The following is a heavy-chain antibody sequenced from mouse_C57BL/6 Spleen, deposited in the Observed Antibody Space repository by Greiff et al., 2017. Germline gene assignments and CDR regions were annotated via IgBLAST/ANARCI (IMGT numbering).Heavy chain of an antibody. CDR3: PLVLRSHWYGDV. CDR1: GYTFTDYE. Sequence: QVQLQQSGAELVRPGASVTLSCKASGYTFTDYEMHWVKQTPVHGLEWIGAIDPETGGTAYNQKFKGKAILTADKSSSTAYMELRGLTSEDSAVYYSPLVLRSHWYGDVWGTGTTVTVSS. V-gene: IGHV1-15*01. J-gene: IGHJ1*03. D-gene: IGHD1-1*01. CDR2: IDPETGGT.